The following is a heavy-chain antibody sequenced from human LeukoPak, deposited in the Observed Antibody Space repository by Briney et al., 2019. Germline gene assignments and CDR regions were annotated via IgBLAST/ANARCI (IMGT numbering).Heavy chain of an antibody. D-gene: IGHD3-10*01. CDR2: IYYSGST. V-gene: IGHV4-59*01. J-gene: IGHJ4*02. CDR3: ARATPRLGELPKYYFDY. Sequence: SETLSLTCTVSGGSISSYYWSWIRQPPGKGLEWIGYIYYSGSTNYNPSLKSRVTISVDTSKNQFSLKLSSVTAADTAVYYCARATPRLGELPKYYFDYWGQGTLVTVSS. CDR1: GGSISSYY.